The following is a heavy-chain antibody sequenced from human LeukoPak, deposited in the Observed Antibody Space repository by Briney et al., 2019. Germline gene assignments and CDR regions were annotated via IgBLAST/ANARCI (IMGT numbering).Heavy chain of an antibody. D-gene: IGHD6-19*01. J-gene: IGHJ4*02. V-gene: IGHV3-9*01. CDR1: GFTFDDYA. CDR3: AKDTGSGWYYFDY. CDR2: ISWNSGSI. Sequence: GRSLRLSCAASGFTFDDYAMHWVRQAPGKGLEWVSGISWNSGSIGYADSVKGRFTISRGNAKNSLYLQMNSLRAEDTALYYCAKDTGSGWYYFDYWGQGTLVTVSS.